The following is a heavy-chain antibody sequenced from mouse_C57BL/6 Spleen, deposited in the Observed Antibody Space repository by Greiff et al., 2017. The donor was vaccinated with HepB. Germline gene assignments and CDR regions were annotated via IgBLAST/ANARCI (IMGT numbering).Heavy chain of an antibody. D-gene: IGHD2-2*01. V-gene: IGHV5-17*01. CDR3: ARVVTTHFDY. J-gene: IGHJ2*01. CDR2: ISSGSSTI. Sequence: EVKLMESGGGLVKPGGSLKLSCAASGFTFSDYGMHWVRQAPEKGLEWVAYISSGSSTIYYADTVKGRFTISRDNAKNTLFLQMTSLRSEDTAMYYCARVVTTHFDYWGQGTTLTVSS. CDR1: GFTFSDYG.